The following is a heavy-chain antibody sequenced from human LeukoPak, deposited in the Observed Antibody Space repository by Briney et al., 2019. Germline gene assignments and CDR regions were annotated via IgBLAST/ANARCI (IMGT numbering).Heavy chain of an antibody. CDR1: GFTFSSYA. J-gene: IGHJ3*02. CDR2: ISGSGGST. V-gene: IGHV3-23*01. CDR3: AKDFPMLRYFDWLPGGGAFDI. Sequence: GGSLRLSCAASGFTFSSYAMSWVRQAPGKGLEWVSAISGSGGSTYYTDSVKGRFTISRDNSKNTLYLQMNSLRAEDTAVYYCAKDFPMLRYFDWLPGGGAFDIWGQGTMVTVSS. D-gene: IGHD3-9*01.